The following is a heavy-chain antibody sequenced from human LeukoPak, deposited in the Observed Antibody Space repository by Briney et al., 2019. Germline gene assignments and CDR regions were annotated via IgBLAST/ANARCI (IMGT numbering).Heavy chain of an antibody. J-gene: IGHJ4*02. CDR3: ARSVGSSRWFDFDY. V-gene: IGHV4-34*01. Sequence: KTSETLSLTCAVYGGSFSGYYWSWIRQPPGKGLEWIGEINHSGSTNYNPSLKSRVTISVDTSKNQFSLKLSSVTAADTAVYYCARSVGSSRWFDFDYWGQGTLVTVSS. D-gene: IGHD6-13*01. CDR1: GGSFSGYY. CDR2: INHSGST.